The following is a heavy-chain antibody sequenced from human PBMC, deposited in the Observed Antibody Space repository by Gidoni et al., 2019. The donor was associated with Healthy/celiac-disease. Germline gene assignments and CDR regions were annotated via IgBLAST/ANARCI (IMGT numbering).Heavy chain of an antibody. CDR2: IIPIFGTA. V-gene: IGHV1-69*01. D-gene: IGHD2-21*02. CDR3: ARGRPAYCGGDCYPSYFDY. CDR1: GGTFSSYA. J-gene: IGHJ4*02. Sequence: QVQLVQSGAEVKKPGSSVKVSCKTSGGTFSSYAIRWVRQAPGQGLEWMGGIIPIFGTANYAQKFHGRVTITADEATSTAYMELSSLRSEDTAVHYCARGRPAYCGGDCYPSYFDYWGQGTLVTVSS.